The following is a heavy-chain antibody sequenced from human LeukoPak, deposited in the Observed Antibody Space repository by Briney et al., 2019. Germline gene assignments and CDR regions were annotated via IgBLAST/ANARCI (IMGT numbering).Heavy chain of an antibody. J-gene: IGHJ3*02. Sequence: LARGGCAECLNSEYLTWVGQAPRKGLEGIGYISYIGSTNYNPSLKSRVTISIDTSKNQFSLKLSSVTAADTAVYYCARDLVTVTKGFDIWGQGTMVSVSS. CDR2: ISYIGST. V-gene: IGHV4-59*01. CDR3: ARDLVTVTKGFDI. CDR1: AECLNSEY. D-gene: IGHD4-17*01.